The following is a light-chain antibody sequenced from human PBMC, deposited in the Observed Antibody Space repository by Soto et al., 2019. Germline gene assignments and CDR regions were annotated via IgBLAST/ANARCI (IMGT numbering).Light chain of an antibody. Sequence: QSVLTQPPSVSGAPGQRVTISCTGSSSNIGAGYDVHWYQQLPGTAPKLLIYANSNRPSGVPDRFSGSKSGTSASLAITGLQAEDEADYSCQSYDSSLSGSNYVFGTGTKVTVL. CDR2: ANS. CDR1: SSNIGAGYD. V-gene: IGLV1-40*01. J-gene: IGLJ1*01. CDR3: QSYDSSLSGSNYV.